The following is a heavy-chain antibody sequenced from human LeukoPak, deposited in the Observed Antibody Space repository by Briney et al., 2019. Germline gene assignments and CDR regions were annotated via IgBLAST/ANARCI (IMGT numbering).Heavy chain of an antibody. J-gene: IGHJ4*02. V-gene: IGHV3-7*01. CDR3: AKGPGYCTSTSCFPDY. CDR2: INQDGSGI. CDR1: GFTFTNYW. Sequence: GGSLRLSCAASGFTFTNYWLIWVRQAPGKGLEWVANINQDGSGIYYVDSVKGRFTISRDNAKNSLHLQMNSLRVEDTAVYYCAKGPGYCTSTSCFPDYWGQGTLVTVSS. D-gene: IGHD2-2*01.